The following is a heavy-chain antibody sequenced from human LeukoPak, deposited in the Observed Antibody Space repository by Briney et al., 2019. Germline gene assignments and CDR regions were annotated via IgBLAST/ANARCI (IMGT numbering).Heavy chain of an antibody. CDR1: GGTFSSYA. Sequence: SVRVSCKASGGTFSSYAISWVRQAPGQGLEWMGRIIPIFGTANYAQKFQGRVTITTDESTSTAHMELSSLRSEDTAVYYCARADTAMPNDAFDIWGQGTMVTVSS. D-gene: IGHD5-18*01. V-gene: IGHV1-69*05. CDR2: IIPIFGTA. J-gene: IGHJ3*02. CDR3: ARADTAMPNDAFDI.